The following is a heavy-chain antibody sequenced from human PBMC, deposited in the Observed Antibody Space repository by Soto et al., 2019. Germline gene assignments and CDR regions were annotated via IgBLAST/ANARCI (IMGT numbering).Heavy chain of an antibody. J-gene: IGHJ6*04. CDR1: GYSFTSYW. V-gene: IGHV5-51*01. D-gene: IGHD5-18*01. CDR3: APTPYRGGPVEVGMDV. Sequence: ISCKGSGYSFTSYWTGWVRQMPGKGLEWMGIIYPGDSDTRYSPSFQGQVTISADKSISTAYLQWSSLKASDTAMYYCAPTPYRGGPVEVGMDVWGKGSKVTFSS. CDR2: IYPGDSDT.